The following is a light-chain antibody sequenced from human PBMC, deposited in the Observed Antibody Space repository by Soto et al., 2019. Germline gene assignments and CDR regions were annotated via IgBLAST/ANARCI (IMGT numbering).Light chain of an antibody. Sequence: EIVLTQSPATLSLSPGESATLSCRASRSVSNYLAWYQQKPGQAPRLLIYDASSRPTDIPARFSGSGSGTDFTLTISSLEPEDFAVFYCHQYGSSPQTFGQGTKVEIK. CDR1: RSVSNY. V-gene: IGKV3-11*01. J-gene: IGKJ1*01. CDR3: HQYGSSPQT. CDR2: DAS.